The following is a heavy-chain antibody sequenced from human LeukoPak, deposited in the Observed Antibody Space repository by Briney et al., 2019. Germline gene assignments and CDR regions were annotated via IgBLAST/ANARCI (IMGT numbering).Heavy chain of an antibody. CDR1: GFPFSRFY. D-gene: IGHD3-22*01. Sequence: PGGSLRLSCAVSGFPFSRFYMSWIRQAPGKGLEWISYIGLSGSPLDYADSVKGRFTISRDNAKNSLYLDMNSLRAEDTAVYNCARKAFSSGSFSSWAQGTLVPVSS. J-gene: IGHJ5*02. CDR2: IGLSGSPL. CDR3: ARKAFSSGSFSS. V-gene: IGHV3-11*04.